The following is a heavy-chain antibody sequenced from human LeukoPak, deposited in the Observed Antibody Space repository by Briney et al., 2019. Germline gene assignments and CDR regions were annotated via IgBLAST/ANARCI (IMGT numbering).Heavy chain of an antibody. CDR1: GFTFDDYA. Sequence: PGGSLRLSCAASGFTFDDYAMHWVRQAPGKGLEWVAVISYDGSNKYYADSVKGRFTISRDNSKNTLYLQMNSLRAEDTAVYYCAKGSSRLRYFDWLSDWGQGTLVTVSS. D-gene: IGHD3-9*01. V-gene: IGHV3-30*18. CDR3: AKGSSRLRYFDWLSD. CDR2: ISYDGSNK. J-gene: IGHJ4*02.